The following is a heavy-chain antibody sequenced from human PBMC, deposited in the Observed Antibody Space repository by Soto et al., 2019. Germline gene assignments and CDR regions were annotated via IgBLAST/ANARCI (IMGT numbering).Heavy chain of an antibody. Sequence: PSETLSLTCTVSGGSISSSDYYWSWIRQHPGKGLEWIGYIYYSGNTYYNPSLKSRPTISVDTSKNQFSLKLNSVTAADTAVYYCARGLSAATVVTGHFDYWGQGTLVTVSS. CDR3: ARGLSAATVVTGHFDY. J-gene: IGHJ4*02. D-gene: IGHD2-15*01. CDR1: GGSISSSDYY. V-gene: IGHV4-31*03. CDR2: IYYSGNT.